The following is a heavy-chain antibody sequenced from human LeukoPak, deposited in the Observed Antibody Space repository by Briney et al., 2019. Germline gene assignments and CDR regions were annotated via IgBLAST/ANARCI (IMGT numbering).Heavy chain of an antibody. CDR1: GYTFTGHY. D-gene: IGHD2-2*01. Sequence: ASVKVSCKASGYTFTGHYMHWVRQAPGQGLEWMGWINPNSGGTNYAQKFQGRVTMTRDTSISTAYMELSRLRSDDTAVYYCARTFVVPATPFDPWGQGTLVTVSS. CDR2: INPNSGGT. J-gene: IGHJ5*02. V-gene: IGHV1-2*02. CDR3: ARTFVVPATPFDP.